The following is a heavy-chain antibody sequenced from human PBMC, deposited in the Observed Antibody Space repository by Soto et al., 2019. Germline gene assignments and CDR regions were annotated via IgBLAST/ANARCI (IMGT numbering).Heavy chain of an antibody. CDR2: IIPIFGTA. J-gene: IGHJ5*02. D-gene: IGHD3-22*01. CDR3: ARDRGPSSGYYPYWFDP. V-gene: IGHV1-69*12. CDR1: GGTFSSYA. Sequence: QVQLVQSGAEVKKPGSSVKVSCKASGGTFSSYAISCVRQAPGHGLEWMGEIIPIFGTANYAQKFQGRVTITADESTSTAYMELSSLRSEDTAVYYCARDRGPSSGYYPYWFDPWGQGTLVTVSS.